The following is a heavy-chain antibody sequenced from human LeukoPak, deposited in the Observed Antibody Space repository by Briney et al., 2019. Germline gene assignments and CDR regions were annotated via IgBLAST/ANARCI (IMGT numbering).Heavy chain of an antibody. Sequence: GGSLRLSCTVSGFTVSSNSMSWFRQAPGKGLEWVSFIYSGTTHYSDSVKGRFTISRDNSKNTLYLQINSLRAEDTAVYYCARDRHESYYYDSSGYAFDIWGQGTMVTVSS. V-gene: IGHV3-53*01. CDR3: ARDRHESYYYDSSGYAFDI. CDR1: GFTVSSNS. J-gene: IGHJ3*02. D-gene: IGHD3-22*01. CDR2: IYSGTT.